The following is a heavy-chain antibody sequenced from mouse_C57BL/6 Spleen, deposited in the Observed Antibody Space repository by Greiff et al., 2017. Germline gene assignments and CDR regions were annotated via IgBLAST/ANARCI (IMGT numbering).Heavy chain of an antibody. Sequence: VQLQQSGAELMKPGASVKLSCKATGYTFTGYLIEWVKPRPGHGLEWIGEILPGSGRTNYNDKFKGKATFTADTSSNTAYMQLSSLTTEDSAIYYCARRDGNYEAWFAYWGQGTLVTVSA. CDR1: GYTFTGYL. CDR3: ARRDGNYEAWFAY. CDR2: ILPGSGRT. J-gene: IGHJ3*01. D-gene: IGHD2-1*01. V-gene: IGHV1-9*01.